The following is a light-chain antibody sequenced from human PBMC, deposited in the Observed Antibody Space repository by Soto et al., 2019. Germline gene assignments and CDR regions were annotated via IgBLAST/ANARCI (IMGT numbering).Light chain of an antibody. CDR3: QQYNDWPLT. V-gene: IGKV3-15*01. Sequence: EIVMTQSPATLSVSPGERVTLSCRASQSVSSNLAWYQQKPGQAPRLLLYGASTRATGIPARFSGSGSGTEFTLTISSLQSEDFEVYYCQQYNDWPLTFGPGTKVAIK. CDR2: GAS. J-gene: IGKJ1*01. CDR1: QSVSSN.